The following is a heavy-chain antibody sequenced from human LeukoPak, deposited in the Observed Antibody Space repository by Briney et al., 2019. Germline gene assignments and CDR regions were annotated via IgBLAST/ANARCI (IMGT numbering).Heavy chain of an antibody. Sequence: PSETLSPTFTVSGASNSRSYWSWIRQPAAKGLEWIGRIYPSGTTNYNPSLRSRVTISVDKSKNQFSLNLTSVTAADTAIYYCARDSPRDNIVYYYYMDVWGKGTTVTVSS. CDR2: IYPSGTT. CDR3: ARDSPRDNIVYYYYMDV. CDR1: GASNSRSY. V-gene: IGHV4-4*07. D-gene: IGHD3-16*02. J-gene: IGHJ6*03.